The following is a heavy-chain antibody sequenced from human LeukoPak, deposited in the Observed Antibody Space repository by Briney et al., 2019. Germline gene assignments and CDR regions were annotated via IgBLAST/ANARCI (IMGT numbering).Heavy chain of an antibody. D-gene: IGHD3-22*01. Sequence: GGSLRLSCAASGFTFSSNYMSWVRQAPGKGLEWVSVIYSGGSTYYADSVKGRFTISRDNSKNTLYLQMNSLRAEDTAVYYCAKDPYYYDSSGYWDYWGQGTLVTVSS. J-gene: IGHJ4*02. CDR3: AKDPYYYDSSGYWDY. V-gene: IGHV3-53*05. CDR1: GFTFSSNY. CDR2: IYSGGST.